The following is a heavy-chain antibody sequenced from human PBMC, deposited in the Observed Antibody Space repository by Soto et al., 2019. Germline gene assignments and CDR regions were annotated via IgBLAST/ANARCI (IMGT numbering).Heavy chain of an antibody. CDR1: GFTFSSYA. CDR3: AKFSYSGYDWGLGYYYYYGMDV. J-gene: IGHJ6*02. D-gene: IGHD5-12*01. CDR2: ISGSGGST. V-gene: IGHV3-23*01. Sequence: EVQLLESGGGLVQPGGSLRLSCAASGFTFSSYAMSWVRQAPGKGLEWVSAISGSGGSTDYADSVKGRFTISRDNSKNTLYLQMNSLRAEDTAVYYCAKFSYSGYDWGLGYYYYYGMDVWGQGTTVTVSS.